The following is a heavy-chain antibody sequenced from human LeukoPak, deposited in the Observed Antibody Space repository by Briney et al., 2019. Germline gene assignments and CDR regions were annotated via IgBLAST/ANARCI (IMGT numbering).Heavy chain of an antibody. Sequence: SVKVSCKASGGTFSSYAISWVPQAPGQGLEWMGRIIPIFGTANYAQKFQGRVTITTDESTSTAYMELSSLRSEDTAVCYCARDGVVVVPAAPYNWFDPWGQGTLVTVSS. CDR2: IIPIFGTA. CDR1: GGTFSSYA. J-gene: IGHJ5*02. CDR3: ARDGVVVVPAAPYNWFDP. D-gene: IGHD2-2*01. V-gene: IGHV1-69*05.